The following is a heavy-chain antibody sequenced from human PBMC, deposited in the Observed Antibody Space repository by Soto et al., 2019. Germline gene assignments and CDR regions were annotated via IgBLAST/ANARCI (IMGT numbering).Heavy chain of an antibody. CDR2: ISGPGSVI. V-gene: IGHV3-11*01. CDR3: ARGKYPGSVDV. D-gene: IGHD6-6*01. Sequence: QMQLVESGGGLVRSGGSLKLSCAASGFTFNDYYMHWMCQAPGKGLEWVSYISGPGSVISYADSVKGRFTISRDNAKNSLFLQLNSLRAEDTALYYCARGKYPGSVDVWGQGTMVTVSS. CDR1: GFTFNDYY. J-gene: IGHJ3*01.